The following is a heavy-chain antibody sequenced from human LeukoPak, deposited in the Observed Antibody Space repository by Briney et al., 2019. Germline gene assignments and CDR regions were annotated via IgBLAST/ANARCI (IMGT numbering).Heavy chain of an antibody. CDR2: INSDGSDI. V-gene: IGHV3-74*01. Sequence: PGGSLRLSCAASGFTISSNWMHWVRQAPGKGLLWVSRINSDGSDISYADSVKGRFTISRDNAKNTLYLQMRSLRVDDTAVYYCAKEEICANGVRSSCMDVWGKGTTVTVSS. D-gene: IGHD2-8*01. CDR1: GFTISSNW. CDR3: AKEEICANGVRSSCMDV. J-gene: IGHJ6*03.